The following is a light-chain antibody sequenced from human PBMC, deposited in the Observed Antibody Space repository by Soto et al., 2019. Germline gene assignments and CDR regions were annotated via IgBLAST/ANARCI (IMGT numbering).Light chain of an antibody. Sequence: QSLLTQPPSASGTPGQRVTISCSGSSSNIGSNTVNWYQQLPGTAPKLVIYSNNQRPSGVPDRFSGSKSGTSASLAISGLQSEYEADYYCVAWDDSLNGYVVFGGGTKVPVL. V-gene: IGLV1-44*01. CDR3: VAWDDSLNGYVV. CDR2: SNN. CDR1: SSNIGSNT. J-gene: IGLJ2*01.